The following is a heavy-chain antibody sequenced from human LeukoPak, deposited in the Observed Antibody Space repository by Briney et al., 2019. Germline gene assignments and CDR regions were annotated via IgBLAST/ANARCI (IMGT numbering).Heavy chain of an antibody. CDR2: IYTSGST. Sequence: PSETLSLTCTVSGGSISSGSYYWSWIRQPAGKGLEWIGRIYTSGSTNYNPSLKSRVTISVDTSKNQFSLKLSSVTAADTAVYYCAREPIAAADWFDPWGQGTLVTVSS. V-gene: IGHV4-61*02. CDR1: GGSISSGSYY. D-gene: IGHD6-13*01. CDR3: AREPIAAADWFDP. J-gene: IGHJ5*02.